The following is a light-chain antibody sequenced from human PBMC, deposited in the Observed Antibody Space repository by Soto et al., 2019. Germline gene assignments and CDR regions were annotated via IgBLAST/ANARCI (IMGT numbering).Light chain of an antibody. CDR3: SSYTTSNTRQIV. V-gene: IGLV2-14*03. J-gene: IGLJ1*01. CDR1: SSDVGGYNY. CDR2: DVS. Sequence: QSVLTQPASVSESPGQSITISCTETSSDVGGYNYVSWYQHHPGKAPKLMIYDVSNRPSGVSNRFSGSKSGNTASLTISGLQPEDEADYYCSSYTTSNTRQIVLGTGTKVTVL.